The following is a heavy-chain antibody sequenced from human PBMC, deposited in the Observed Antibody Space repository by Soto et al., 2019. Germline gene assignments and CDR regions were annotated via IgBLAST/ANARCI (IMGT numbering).Heavy chain of an antibody. Sequence: PGGSLRLSCAASGFTVSSNYMSWVRQAPGKGLEWVSVIYSGGSTYYADSVKGRFTISRDNSKNTLYLQVNSLRAEDTAVYYCARVVPAAIRAHYGMDVWGQGTTVTVSS. D-gene: IGHD2-2*02. CDR1: GFTVSSNY. V-gene: IGHV3-53*01. CDR2: IYSGGST. CDR3: ARVVPAAIRAHYGMDV. J-gene: IGHJ6*02.